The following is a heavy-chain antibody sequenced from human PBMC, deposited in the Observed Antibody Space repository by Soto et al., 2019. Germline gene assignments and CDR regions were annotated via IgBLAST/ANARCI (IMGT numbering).Heavy chain of an antibody. J-gene: IGHJ4*02. D-gene: IGHD3-3*01. CDR2: MNPNSGNT. CDR3: ARGGVVFFAAPTTPFDY. V-gene: IGHV1-8*01. Sequence: VQLVQSGAEVKKPGASVKVSCKASGYTFTSYDINWVRQATGQGLEWMGWMNPNSGNTGYAQKFQGRVTMTRNTSISTAYMELSSLRSEDTAVYYCARGGVVFFAAPTTPFDYWGQGTLVTVSS. CDR1: GYTFTSYD.